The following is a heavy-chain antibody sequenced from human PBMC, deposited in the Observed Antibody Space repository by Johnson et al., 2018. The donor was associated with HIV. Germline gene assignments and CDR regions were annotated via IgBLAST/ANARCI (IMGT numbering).Heavy chain of an antibody. CDR1: GFTFSSYA. J-gene: IGHJ3*02. Sequence: VQLVESGGGLVKPGGSLRLSCAASGFTFSSYAMHWVRQAPGKGLEWVANINQDGSEKFSVDSVKGRFAISRDNANNSLYLQMNSLRAEDTAVYYCARDRRGHLSWSSDAFDIWGQGTMVTVSS. CDR3: ARDRRGHLSWSSDAFDI. V-gene: IGHV3-7*01. CDR2: INQDGSEK. D-gene: IGHD6-13*01.